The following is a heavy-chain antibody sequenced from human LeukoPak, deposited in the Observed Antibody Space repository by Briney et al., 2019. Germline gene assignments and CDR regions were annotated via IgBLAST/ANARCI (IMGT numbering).Heavy chain of an antibody. D-gene: IGHD6-13*01. CDR2: IYSGGFT. J-gene: IGHJ3*02. Sequence: GGSLRLSCTASGFTVSSSYMSWVRQAPGKGLEWVSVIYSGGFTYYADSVKGRFTISRDTSKNTLYLQMNSLRAEDTAVYYCARERQQFNAFDIWGQGTMVTVSS. CDR1: GFTVSSSY. CDR3: ARERQQFNAFDI. V-gene: IGHV3-53*01.